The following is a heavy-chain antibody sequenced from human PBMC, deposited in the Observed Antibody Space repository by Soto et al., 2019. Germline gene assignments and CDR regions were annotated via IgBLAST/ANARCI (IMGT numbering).Heavy chain of an antibody. J-gene: IGHJ5*01. V-gene: IGHV3-53*01. D-gene: IGHD3-22*01. CDR1: GYTVSSNY. CDR3: ARRALDPSGHYYPYNWFDS. CDR2: IYSGGST. Sequence: PGGSLSLSCAASGYTVSSNYMSWVRQAPGKGLEWVSVIYSGGSTYYADSVKGRFTISRDNSKNTLYLQMNSLRAEDTAVYFCARRALDPSGHYYPYNWFDSWGQGTQVTVSS.